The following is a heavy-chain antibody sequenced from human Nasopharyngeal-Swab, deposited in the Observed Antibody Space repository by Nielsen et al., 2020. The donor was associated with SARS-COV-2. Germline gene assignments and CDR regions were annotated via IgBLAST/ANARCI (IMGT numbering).Heavy chain of an antibody. CDR1: GYTFTSYG. J-gene: IGHJ6*02. CDR3: ARMSPLWGDYGYYYGMDV. D-gene: IGHD4-17*01. V-gene: IGHV1-18*01. CDR2: ISAYNGNT. Sequence: ASVKVSCKASGYTFTSYGISWVRQAPGQGLEWMGWISAYNGNTNYAQKLQGRVTMTTDTSTSTAYMELSSLRSEDTAVYYCARMSPLWGDYGYYYGMDVWGQGTTVTVSS.